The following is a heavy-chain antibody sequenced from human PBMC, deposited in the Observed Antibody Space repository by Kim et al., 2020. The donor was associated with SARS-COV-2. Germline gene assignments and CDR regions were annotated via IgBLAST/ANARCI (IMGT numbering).Heavy chain of an antibody. D-gene: IGHD3-22*01. CDR3: AAGEYYYDSSGYRRLGYYAMDV. CDR1: GGSISSSSYY. Sequence: SETLSLTWTVSGGSISSSSYYWGWIRQPPGKGLEWIGSIYYSGSTYYNPSLKSRVTISVDTSKNQFSLKLSSVTAADTAVYYCAAGEYYYDSSGYRRLGYYAMDVGGQGTTVTVS. V-gene: IGHV4-39*01. J-gene: IGHJ6*02. CDR2: IYYSGST.